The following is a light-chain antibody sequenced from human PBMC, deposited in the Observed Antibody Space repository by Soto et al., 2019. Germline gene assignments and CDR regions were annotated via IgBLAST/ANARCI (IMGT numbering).Light chain of an antibody. J-gene: IGKJ4*01. V-gene: IGKV3-15*01. CDR1: QSVSSN. CDR2: GAS. Sequence: EIVMTQSPATQCVSPGERTTLSCRASQSVSSNLAWYQQKPGQAPRLLIYGASTRATGIPARFSGSGSGTEFTLTISSLQSEDFAVYYCQQYKNWPLTFGGGTKVEIK. CDR3: QQYKNWPLT.